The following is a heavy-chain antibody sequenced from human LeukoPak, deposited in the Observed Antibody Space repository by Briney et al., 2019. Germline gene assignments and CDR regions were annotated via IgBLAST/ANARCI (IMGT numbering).Heavy chain of an antibody. D-gene: IGHD2-2*02. Sequence: PGESLRLSCSTSGFTFSFYGMHWVRQAPGKGLEWVAFIQYDGSFKFYADSVQGRFSISRDNSKNTLFLQMNSLRADDTAVYYCAKTSDQLLYSKFDFCGQGTLVTVSS. CDR2: IQYDGSFK. J-gene: IGHJ4*02. V-gene: IGHV3-30*02. CDR3: AKTSDQLLYSKFDF. CDR1: GFTFSFYG.